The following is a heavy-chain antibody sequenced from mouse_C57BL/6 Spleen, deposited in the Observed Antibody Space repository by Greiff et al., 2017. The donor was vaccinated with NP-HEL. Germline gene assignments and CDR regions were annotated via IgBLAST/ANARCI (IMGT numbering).Heavy chain of an antibody. CDR1: GYSFPDYH. Sequence: EVQRVESGPELVKPGASVKISCKASGYSFPDYHMNWVKQSHGKSLEWIGVINPNYGTTSYNQKFKGKATLTVDQSSSTAYMQLNSLTSEDSAVYYCARERYYYAMDYWGQGTSVTVSS. CDR3: ARERYYYAMDY. J-gene: IGHJ4*01. CDR2: INPNYGTT. V-gene: IGHV1-39*01.